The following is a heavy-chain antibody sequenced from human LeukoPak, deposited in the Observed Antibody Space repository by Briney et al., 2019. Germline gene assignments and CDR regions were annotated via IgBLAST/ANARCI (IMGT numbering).Heavy chain of an antibody. J-gene: IGHJ4*02. CDR3: ARESGLGVISPYSDF. Sequence: PGGSLRLSCAASGFTFRSCEMIWVRQAPGKGLEWVSYISGSGSKIYYADSVKGRSTISRDNAKNSLYLQMNSLRVEDTAVYYCARESGLGVISPYSDFWGQGTLVTVSP. CDR2: ISGSGSKI. V-gene: IGHV3-48*03. CDR1: GFTFRSCE. D-gene: IGHD2-21*01.